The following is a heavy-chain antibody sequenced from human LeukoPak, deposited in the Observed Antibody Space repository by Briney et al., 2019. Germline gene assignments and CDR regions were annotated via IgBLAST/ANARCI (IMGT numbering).Heavy chain of an antibody. CDR1: GYTFTSYY. Sequence: ASVKVSCKASGYTFTSYYMHWVRQAPGQGLEWMGIINPSGGSTSYAQRFQGRVTMTRDTSTSTVYMELSSLRSEYTAVYYCARVLGAGEMATDDAFDIWGQGTMVTVSS. CDR3: ARVLGAGEMATDDAFDI. J-gene: IGHJ3*02. D-gene: IGHD1-26*01. CDR2: INPSGGST. V-gene: IGHV1-46*01.